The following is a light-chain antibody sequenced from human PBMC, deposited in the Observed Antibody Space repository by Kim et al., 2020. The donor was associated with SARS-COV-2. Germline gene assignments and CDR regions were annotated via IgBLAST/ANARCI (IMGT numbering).Light chain of an antibody. CDR3: AAWDDSLNGLV. CDR2: SDN. CDR1: TYNLVSGT. Sequence: GQRVSISCSGSTYNLVSGTVNWFQQLPGTAPNLLIYSDNQRPSGVPDRFSGSQSGTSASLAISWLQSEDEADYYCAAWDDSLNGLVFGGGTQLTVL. J-gene: IGLJ3*02. V-gene: IGLV1-44*01.